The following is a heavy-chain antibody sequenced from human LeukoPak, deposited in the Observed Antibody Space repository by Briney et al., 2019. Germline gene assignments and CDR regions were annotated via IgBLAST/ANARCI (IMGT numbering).Heavy chain of an antibody. CDR1: GFSISSGYY. J-gene: IGHJ4*02. CDR2: IYHGGST. V-gene: IGHV4-38-2*02. Sequence: SETLSLTCTVSGFSISSGYYWGWIRQPPGKGLEWIGSIYHGGSTNYNPSLKSRVTISVDTSKNQFSLKLSSVTAADTAVYYCARHQLNSSSWYWRDYFDYWGQGTLVTVSS. CDR3: ARHQLNSSSWYWRDYFDY. D-gene: IGHD6-13*01.